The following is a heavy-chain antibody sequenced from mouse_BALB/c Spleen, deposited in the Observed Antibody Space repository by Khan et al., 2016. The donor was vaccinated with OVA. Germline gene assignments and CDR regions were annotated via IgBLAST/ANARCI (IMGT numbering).Heavy chain of an antibody. CDR2: INTYTGEP. V-gene: IGHV9-3-1*01. CDR3: ARMNPYCYFEV. Sequence: QIQLVQSGPELKKPGETVKISCKASGYTFTNYGMNWVKQAPGKGLKWMGWINTYTGEPTYADDFKGRFAFSLETSASTASLQINNLKMEDTATYCCARMNPYCYFEVWGAGTTVTVAS. J-gene: IGHJ1*01. CDR1: GYTFTNYG.